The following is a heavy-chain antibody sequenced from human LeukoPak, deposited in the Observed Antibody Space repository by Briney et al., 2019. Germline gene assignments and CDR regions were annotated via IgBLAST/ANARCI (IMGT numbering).Heavy chain of an antibody. CDR1: GFTFSNAW. J-gene: IGHJ4*02. CDR3: ARKARYYFDY. CDR2: IKQDGSEK. Sequence: GGSLRLSCAASGFTFSNAWMSWVRQAPGKGLEWVANIKQDGSEKYYVDSVKGRFTISRDNAKNSLYLQMNSLRAEDTAVYYCARKARYYFDYWGQGTLVTVSS. V-gene: IGHV3-7*01.